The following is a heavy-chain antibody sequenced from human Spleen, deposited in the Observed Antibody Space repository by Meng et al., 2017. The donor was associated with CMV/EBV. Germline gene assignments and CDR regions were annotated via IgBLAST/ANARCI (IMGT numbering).Heavy chain of an antibody. CDR1: GGPISSFTYF. J-gene: IGHJ4*02. CDR2: IFYSGTT. D-gene: IGHD3-10*01. Sequence: QRQLRGPGPGLVKPSESLLPPCLVSGGPISSFTYFWAWIRQPPGKGLEWIGSIFYSGTTYYNPSLKSRVTISLDTSENQFSLRLSSVTAADTAVYYCARIVRPLTSSGSYETDYWGQGTLVTVSS. CDR3: ARIVRPLTSSGSYETDY. V-gene: IGHV4-39*07.